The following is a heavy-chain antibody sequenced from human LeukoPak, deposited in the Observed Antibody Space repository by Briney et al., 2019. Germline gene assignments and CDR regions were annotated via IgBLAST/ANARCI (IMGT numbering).Heavy chain of an antibody. CDR1: GGTFSSYA. Sequence: SVKVSCKASGGTFSSYAISWVRQAPGQGLEWMGGIFPIFGTANYAQKFQGRVTITTDESTSTAYMELSSLRSEDTAVYYCAAANCSSTSCYRGDWFDPWGQGTLVTVSS. D-gene: IGHD2-2*02. CDR2: IFPIFGTA. J-gene: IGHJ5*02. V-gene: IGHV1-69*05. CDR3: AAANCSSTSCYRGDWFDP.